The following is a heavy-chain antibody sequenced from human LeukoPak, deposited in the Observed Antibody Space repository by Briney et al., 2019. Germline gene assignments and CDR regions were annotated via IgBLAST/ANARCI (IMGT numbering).Heavy chain of an antibody. Sequence: ASVKVSCKASGYTFTSYYMHWVRQAPGQGLEWMGIINPSGGSTSYAQKFQGRVTMTRDTSTSTVYMELSSLRSEDTAVYYCARGRHSYESSDYYYEGDAFDIWGQGTMVTVSS. D-gene: IGHD3-22*01. J-gene: IGHJ3*02. V-gene: IGHV1-46*01. CDR3: ARGRHSYESSDYYYEGDAFDI. CDR1: GYTFTSYY. CDR2: INPSGGST.